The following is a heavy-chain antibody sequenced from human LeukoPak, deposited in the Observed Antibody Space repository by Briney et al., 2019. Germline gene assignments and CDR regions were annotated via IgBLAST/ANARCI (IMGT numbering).Heavy chain of an antibody. CDR1: GASINNYY. Sequence: SETLSLTCTVSGASINNYYWSWIRQPPGKGLEWIGYIYYYGSTNYNPSLKSRVTISVDTSENQFSLRLISVTAADTAVYYCVRLRGSSGPIDHWGQGTLVTVSS. CDR3: VRLRGSSGPIDH. D-gene: IGHD3-22*01. CDR2: IYYYGST. V-gene: IGHV4-59*01. J-gene: IGHJ4*02.